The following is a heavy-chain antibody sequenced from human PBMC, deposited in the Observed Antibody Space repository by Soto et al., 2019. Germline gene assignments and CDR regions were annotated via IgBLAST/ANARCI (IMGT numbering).Heavy chain of an antibody. Sequence: PSETLSLTCTVSGGSISSGDYYWSWIRQPPGKGLEWIGYIYYSGSTYYNPSLKSRVTISVDTSKNQFSLKLSSVTAADTAVYYCARDLYYYDSSPWFDPWGQGTLVTVS. V-gene: IGHV4-30-4*01. CDR2: IYYSGST. CDR1: GGSISSGDYY. J-gene: IGHJ5*02. CDR3: ARDLYYYDSSPWFDP. D-gene: IGHD3-22*01.